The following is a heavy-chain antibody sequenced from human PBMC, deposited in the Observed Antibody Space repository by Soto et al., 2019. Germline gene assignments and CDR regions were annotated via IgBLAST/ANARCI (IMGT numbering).Heavy chain of an antibody. Sequence: PGGSLSLSCAASGFTFSSYAMSWVRQAPGKGLEWVSAISGGGGSTYYADSVKGRFTISRDNSKNTLYLQMNSLRAEYTAVYYCAKAPLSGYDFWSGYYTGWFDPWGQGTLVTVSS. CDR1: GFTFSSYA. J-gene: IGHJ5*02. CDR3: AKAPLSGYDFWSGYYTGWFDP. D-gene: IGHD3-3*01. CDR2: ISGGGGST. V-gene: IGHV3-23*01.